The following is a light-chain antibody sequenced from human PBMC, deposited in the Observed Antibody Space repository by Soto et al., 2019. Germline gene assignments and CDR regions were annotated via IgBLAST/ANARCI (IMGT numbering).Light chain of an antibody. V-gene: IGKV3D-15*02. CDR2: GTS. CDR3: HQDFNLPWT. CDR1: QRVSND. Sequence: EIVMTQSPATLSVSPGERATLSCRASQRVSNDFAWFQQKPGQAPRLLIYGTSTRATGIPVRFSGSGSGTDFTLTISSLQPEDFAVYFCHQDFNLPWTFGQGTMVDIK. J-gene: IGKJ1*01.